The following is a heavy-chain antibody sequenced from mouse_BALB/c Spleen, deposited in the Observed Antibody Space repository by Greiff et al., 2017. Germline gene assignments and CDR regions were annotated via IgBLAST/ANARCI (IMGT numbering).Heavy chain of an antibody. CDR2: INPSTGYT. J-gene: IGHJ3*01. CDR3: ARRRYDYDGFAY. CDR1: GYTFTSYW. Sequence: VKLQESGAELAKPGASVKMSCKASGYTFTSYWMHWVKQRPGQGLEWIGYINPSTGYTEYNQKFKDKATLTADKSSSTAYMQLSSLTSEDSAVYYCARRRYDYDGFAYWGQGTLVTVSA. D-gene: IGHD2-4*01. V-gene: IGHV1-7*01.